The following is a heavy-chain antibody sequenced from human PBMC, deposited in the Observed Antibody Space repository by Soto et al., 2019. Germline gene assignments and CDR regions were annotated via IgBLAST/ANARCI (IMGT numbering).Heavy chain of an antibody. CDR2: VSLDSDSI. Sequence: PVGSLRLSCRASGSDFITYSMNWVRQAPGQGLEWIAYVSLDSDSIQYADSVKGRFTISRDDAENSLYLQMDSLRDEDTATYYCARLYYDYVWGQGTTVTVS. CDR3: ARLYYDYV. V-gene: IGHV3-48*02. CDR1: GSDFITYS. J-gene: IGHJ6*02. D-gene: IGHD3-3*01.